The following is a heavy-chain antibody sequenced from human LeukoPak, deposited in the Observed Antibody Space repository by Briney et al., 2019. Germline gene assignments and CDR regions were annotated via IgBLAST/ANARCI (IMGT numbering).Heavy chain of an antibody. V-gene: IGHV3-11*04. J-gene: IGHJ5*02. CDR2: ISSSGSTI. D-gene: IGHD3-10*01. CDR3: ARRLGLGFGEYSNNWFDP. CDR1: GFTVNSNY. Sequence: GGSLRLSCAASGFTVNSNYMSWVRQAPGKGLEWVSYISSSGSTIYYADSVKGRFTISRDNAKNSLYLQMNSLRAEDTAVYYCARRLGLGFGEYSNNWFDPWGQGTLVTVSS.